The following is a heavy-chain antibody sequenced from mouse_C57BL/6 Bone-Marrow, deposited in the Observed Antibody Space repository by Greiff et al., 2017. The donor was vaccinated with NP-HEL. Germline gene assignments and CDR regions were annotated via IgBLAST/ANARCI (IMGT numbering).Heavy chain of an antibody. Sequence: EVKVEESGGGLVKPGGSLKLSCAASGFTFSSYAMSWVRQTPEKRLEWVATISDGGSYTYYPDNVKGRFTISRDNAKNNLYLQMSHLKSEDTAMYYCARDSTTAHYFDYWGQGTTLTVSS. CDR3: ARDSTTAHYFDY. V-gene: IGHV5-4*01. CDR2: ISDGGSYT. CDR1: GFTFSSYA. J-gene: IGHJ2*01. D-gene: IGHD1-2*01.